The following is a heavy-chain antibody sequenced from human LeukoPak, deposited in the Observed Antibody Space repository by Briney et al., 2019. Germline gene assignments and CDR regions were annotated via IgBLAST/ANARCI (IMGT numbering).Heavy chain of an antibody. Sequence: SETLSLTCAVSSGSISSSNWWSWVRQPPGKGLEWIGEIYHSGSTNYIPSLKSRVTISVDKSKNQFSLKLSSVTAADTAVYYCARAVGYFDHSLDYWGQGTLVTVSS. V-gene: IGHV4-4*02. J-gene: IGHJ4*02. CDR2: IYHSGST. CDR1: SGSISSSNW. D-gene: IGHD3-9*01. CDR3: ARAVGYFDHSLDY.